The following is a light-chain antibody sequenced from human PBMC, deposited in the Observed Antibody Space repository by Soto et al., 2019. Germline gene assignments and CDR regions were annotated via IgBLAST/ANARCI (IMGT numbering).Light chain of an antibody. CDR1: SSDVGGYHY. CDR2: EVS. J-gene: IGLJ1*01. CDR3: CSYTTSSTLV. Sequence: QSALTQPASVSGSPGQSITISCTGTSSDVGGYHYVSWYQQLPGKAPKLMIYEVSNRPSGLSNRFSASKSGNTASLTISGLQAEDEADYYCCSYTTSSTLVFGTGTKLTVL. V-gene: IGLV2-14*01.